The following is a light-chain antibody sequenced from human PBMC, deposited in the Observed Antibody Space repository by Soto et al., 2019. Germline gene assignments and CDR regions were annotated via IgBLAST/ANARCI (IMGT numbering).Light chain of an antibody. CDR2: EVS. CDR1: SSDVGGYNY. V-gene: IGLV2-8*01. CDR3: SSYARSNNMGV. J-gene: IGLJ3*02. Sequence: QSALTQPPSASGSRGQSVTISCTGTSSDVGGYNYVSWYQQHPGKAPKLMIYEVSKRPSGVPDRFSGSKSGNTASLTVSGLQPEDYADYYCSSYARSNNMGVFAEGTKLTVL.